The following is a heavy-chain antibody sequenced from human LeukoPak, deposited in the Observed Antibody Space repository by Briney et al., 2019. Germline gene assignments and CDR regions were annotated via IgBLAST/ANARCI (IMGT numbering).Heavy chain of an antibody. CDR2: ISSCSSYI. V-gene: IGHV3-21*01. CDR3: ARDGAAYGYCSSTSCFHLDY. Sequence: GVSLRLSCAASGFTFSSYSMDWVRQAPGKGLEWVSSISSCSSYIYYADSVKGRFTISRDNAKNSLYLQMNSLRAEDTAVYYCARDGAAYGYCSSTSCFHLDYWGQGTLVTVSS. D-gene: IGHD2-2*01. J-gene: IGHJ4*02. CDR1: GFTFSSYS.